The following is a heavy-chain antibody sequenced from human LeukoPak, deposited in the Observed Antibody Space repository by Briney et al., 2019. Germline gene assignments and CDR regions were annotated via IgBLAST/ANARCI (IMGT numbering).Heavy chain of an antibody. D-gene: IGHD6-6*01. CDR1: GGSISSYY. Sequence: KPSETLSLTCTVSGGSISSYYWSWIRQPPGKGLEWIGYIYYSGSTNYNPSLKSRVTISVDTSKNQFSLKLSSVTAADTAVYYCARIGISSSSLGFNYWGQGTLVTVSS. V-gene: IGHV4-59*08. CDR2: IYYSGST. CDR3: ARIGISSSSLGFNY. J-gene: IGHJ4*02.